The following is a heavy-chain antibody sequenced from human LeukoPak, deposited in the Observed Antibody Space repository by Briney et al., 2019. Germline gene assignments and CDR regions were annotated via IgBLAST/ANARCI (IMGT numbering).Heavy chain of an antibody. Sequence: PSETLSLTCTVSGYSISSGYYWGWIRQPPGKGLEWIGSIYHSGSTYYNPSLKSRVTISVDTSKNQFSLKLSSVTAADTAVYYCARDSRLAAAGTVGLNWFDPWGQGTLVTVSS. J-gene: IGHJ5*02. CDR2: IYHSGST. D-gene: IGHD6-13*01. V-gene: IGHV4-38-2*02. CDR3: ARDSRLAAAGTVGLNWFDP. CDR1: GYSISSGYY.